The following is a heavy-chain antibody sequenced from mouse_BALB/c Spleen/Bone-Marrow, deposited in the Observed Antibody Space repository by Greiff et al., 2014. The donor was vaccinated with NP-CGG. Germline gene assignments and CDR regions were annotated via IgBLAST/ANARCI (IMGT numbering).Heavy chain of an antibody. CDR1: GYTFTDYA. J-gene: IGHJ3*01. CDR2: ISTYSGNT. D-gene: IGHD2-1*01. V-gene: IGHV1-67*01. CDR3: ASPIYYGNYEGFAY. Sequence: QVQLQQSGPELVRPGVSVKLSCKGSGYTFTDYAMHWVKQSHAKSLEWIGVISTYSGNTNYNQKFKSKATMTVDKSSSTAYMELARLTSEDSAIYYCASPIYYGNYEGFAYWGQGTLVTVSA.